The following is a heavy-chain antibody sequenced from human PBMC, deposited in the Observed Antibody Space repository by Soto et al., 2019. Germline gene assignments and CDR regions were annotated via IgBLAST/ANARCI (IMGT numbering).Heavy chain of an antibody. Sequence: QVQLVESGGGVVQPGRSLRLSCAASGFTFSSYGMHWVRQAPGKGLEWVAVISYDGSNKYYADSVKGRFTISRDNSKNTPYLQMNSLRAEDTAVYYCAKGGYCSSTSCYYYYGMDVWGQGTTVTVSS. V-gene: IGHV3-30*18. J-gene: IGHJ6*02. CDR3: AKGGYCSSTSCYYYYGMDV. CDR1: GFTFSSYG. CDR2: ISYDGSNK. D-gene: IGHD2-2*01.